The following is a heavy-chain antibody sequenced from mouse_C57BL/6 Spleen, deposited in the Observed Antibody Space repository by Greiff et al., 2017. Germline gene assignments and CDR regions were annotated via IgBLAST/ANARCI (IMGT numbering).Heavy chain of an antibody. D-gene: IGHD2-3*01. J-gene: IGHJ2*01. Sequence: DVQLQEPGGGLVQPGGSMKLSCAASGFTFSDSWMDWVRQSPEKGLEWVAEIRNTANNPATYHAESVKGRFTISRDDSKSSVYLQMNSLRAEDTGIYYCTRRLLRTFFDYWGQGTTLTVSS. V-gene: IGHV6-6*01. CDR1: GFTFSDSW. CDR2: IRNTANNPAT. CDR3: TRRLLRTFFDY.